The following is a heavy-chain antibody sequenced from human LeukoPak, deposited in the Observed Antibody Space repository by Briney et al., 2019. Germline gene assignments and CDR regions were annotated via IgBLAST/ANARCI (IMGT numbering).Heavy chain of an antibody. CDR1: GFTFGSYA. Sequence: GGSLRLSCAASGFTFGSYAMSWVRQAPGKGLEWVSAISGSGGSTYYADSVKGRFTISRDNSKNTLYLQMNSLRAVDTAVYYCARRAGGLARNNWFDPWGQGTLVTVSS. CDR3: ARRAGGLARNNWFDP. CDR2: ISGSGGST. J-gene: IGHJ5*02. D-gene: IGHD3-16*01. V-gene: IGHV3-23*01.